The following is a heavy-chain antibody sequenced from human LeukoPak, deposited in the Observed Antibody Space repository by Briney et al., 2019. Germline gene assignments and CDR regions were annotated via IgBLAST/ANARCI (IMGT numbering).Heavy chain of an antibody. D-gene: IGHD3-22*01. CDR3: ARVVRFYFDSSGYEDYYYMDV. Sequence: SETLSLTCTVSGYSISSGYYWGWIRQPPGKGLEWIGTIYHSGSTYYNPSLKSRVTISIDTSKNRFSLKLSSVTAADTAVYYCARVVRFYFDSSGYEDYYYMDVWGKGTTVTVSS. V-gene: IGHV4-38-2*02. CDR1: GYSISSGYY. J-gene: IGHJ6*03. CDR2: IYHSGST.